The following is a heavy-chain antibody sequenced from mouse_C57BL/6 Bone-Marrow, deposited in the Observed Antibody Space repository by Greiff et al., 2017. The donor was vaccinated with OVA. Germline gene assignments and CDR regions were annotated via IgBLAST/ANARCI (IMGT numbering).Heavy chain of an antibody. CDR2: IYPRSGTT. J-gene: IGHJ3*01. D-gene: IGHD1-1*01. V-gene: IGHV1-81*01. Sequence: QVQLQQSGAELARPGASVKLSCKASGYTFTSYGISWVKQRTGQGLEWIGEIYPRSGTTYYNEKFKGKATLTADKSSSTAYMELRSLTSEDSAVYFCAPYYYGSPFAYWGQGTLVTVSA. CDR1: GYTFTSYG. CDR3: APYYYGSPFAY.